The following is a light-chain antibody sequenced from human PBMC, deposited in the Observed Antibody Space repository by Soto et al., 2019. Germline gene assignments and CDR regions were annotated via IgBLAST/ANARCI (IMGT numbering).Light chain of an antibody. CDR3: QQYNSYPPYT. J-gene: IGKJ2*01. CDR2: DAS. V-gene: IGKV1-5*01. CDR1: QSISSW. Sequence: DIQMTQSPSTLSASVGDRVTITCRASQSISSWLAWYQQKPGKAPKLLIYDASSLESGVPSRFSGRGSGTEFTLTISSLQPDDFATYYCQQYNSYPPYTFGQGTKLEIK.